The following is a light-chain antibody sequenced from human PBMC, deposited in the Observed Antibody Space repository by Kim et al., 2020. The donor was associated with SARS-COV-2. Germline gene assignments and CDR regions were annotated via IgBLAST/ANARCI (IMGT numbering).Light chain of an antibody. V-gene: IGLV2-8*01. J-gene: IGLJ3*02. CDR2: EVT. Sequence: LTQPPSASGSPGQSVTISCTGTSNDIGGYNYVSWYQHHPGKVPKLIIYEVTKRPSGVPDRFSASKSGNSASLTVSGLQAEDEADYYCYSYTGSAWVFGGGTQLTVL. CDR3: YSYTGSAWV. CDR1: SNDIGGYNY.